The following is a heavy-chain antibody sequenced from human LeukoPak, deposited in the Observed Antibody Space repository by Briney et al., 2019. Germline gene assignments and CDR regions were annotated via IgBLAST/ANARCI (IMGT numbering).Heavy chain of an antibody. CDR2: INTSGST. CDR1: GGSISTYY. D-gene: IGHD4-23*01. Sequence: PSETLSLTCTVSGGSISTYYWTWIRQPAGKGLQWIGRINTSGSTNYNPSLKNRVTMSVDTSKNQFSLKLTSVTAADTAVYYCARGRVPNSNAFDIWGQGTMVTVSS. V-gene: IGHV4-4*07. J-gene: IGHJ3*02. CDR3: ARGRVPNSNAFDI.